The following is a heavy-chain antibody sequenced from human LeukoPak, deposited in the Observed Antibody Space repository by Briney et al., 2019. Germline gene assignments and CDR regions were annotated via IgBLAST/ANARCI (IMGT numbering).Heavy chain of an antibody. Sequence: SETLSLTCAVYGGAFSGYYWSWIRQPPGKGLEWIGEINHSGSTNYDPSPKSRVTMSVDMSKSQFSLNLSSVSAADTAVYYCAREACSGGSCYPDYWGQGTLVTVSS. CDR3: AREACSGGSCYPDY. J-gene: IGHJ4*02. CDR1: GGAFSGYY. CDR2: INHSGST. D-gene: IGHD2-15*01. V-gene: IGHV4-34*01.